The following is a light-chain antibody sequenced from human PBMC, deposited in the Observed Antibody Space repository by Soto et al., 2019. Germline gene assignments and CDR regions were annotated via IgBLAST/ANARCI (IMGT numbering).Light chain of an antibody. V-gene: IGKV1-5*03. CDR3: QQYGSYSPWT. Sequence: DIQMTQSPSTLSASVGDRVTITCRASQSIGSWLAWYQQKPGKAPKLLIYKASSLESGVPSRFSGSGSGTAFTLIISSLQADDFASYYCQQYGSYSPWTFGQGTKLEIK. CDR1: QSIGSW. J-gene: IGKJ1*01. CDR2: KAS.